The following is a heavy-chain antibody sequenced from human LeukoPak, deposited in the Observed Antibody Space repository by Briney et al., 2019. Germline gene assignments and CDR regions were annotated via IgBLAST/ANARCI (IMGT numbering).Heavy chain of an antibody. CDR2: IYYSGST. CDR1: GGSINAYF. CDR3: ARGVTGGWYGDFQH. D-gene: IGHD6-19*01. Sequence: SETLSLTCTVSGGSINAYFWSWIRQPPGKGLEWIGYIYYSGSTNYNPSLKSRVTISVDTSKNQFSLKLSSVTAADTAVYYCARGVTGGWYGDFQHWGQGTLVTVSS. V-gene: IGHV4-59*01. J-gene: IGHJ1*01.